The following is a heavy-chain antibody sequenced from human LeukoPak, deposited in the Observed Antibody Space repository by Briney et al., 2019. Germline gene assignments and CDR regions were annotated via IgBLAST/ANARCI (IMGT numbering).Heavy chain of an antibody. Sequence: GGSPRLSCAASGFTFSSYWMHWVRQAPGKGLVWVSRINSDGSSTGYADSVKGRFTISRDNAKNTLYLQMNSLRAEDTAVYYCAREDVDGYLPDGYWGQGTLVTVSS. J-gene: IGHJ4*02. CDR3: AREDVDGYLPDGY. V-gene: IGHV3-74*01. CDR1: GFTFSSYW. D-gene: IGHD5-24*01. CDR2: INSDGSST.